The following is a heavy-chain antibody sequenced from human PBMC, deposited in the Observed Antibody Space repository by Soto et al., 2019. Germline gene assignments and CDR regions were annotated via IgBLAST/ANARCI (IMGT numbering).Heavy chain of an antibody. Sequence: GGSLRLSCAASGFTFSDYAMHWVRQAPGKGLEWVAVVSHDGRNTHYADSVKGRFTISRDSSKNTVSLEMTSLRADDTAVYYCAKGGRQWLVTSDFNYWGQGA. CDR3: AKGGRQWLVTSDFNY. V-gene: IGHV3-30*18. D-gene: IGHD6-19*01. CDR2: VSHDGRNT. J-gene: IGHJ4*02. CDR1: GFTFSDYA.